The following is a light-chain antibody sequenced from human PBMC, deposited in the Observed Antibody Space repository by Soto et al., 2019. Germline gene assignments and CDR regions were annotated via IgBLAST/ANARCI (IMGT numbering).Light chain of an antibody. CDR3: TSFTTTNIWV. J-gene: IGLJ3*02. V-gene: IGLV2-14*01. CDR1: SIDIGIYNY. CDR2: EVS. Sequence: QSVLTQPASVSGSPGQSITISCTGTSIDIGIYNYVSWYQQHPGKAPKLVICEVSNRPSGVSSRFSGSKSGNTASLTISGLRAEDEADYYCTSFTTTNIWVFGGGTKLTVL.